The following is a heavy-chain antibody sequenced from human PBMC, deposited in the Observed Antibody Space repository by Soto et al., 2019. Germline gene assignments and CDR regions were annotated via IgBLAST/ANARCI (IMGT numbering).Heavy chain of an antibody. V-gene: IGHV3-30-3*01. CDR3: ARDLYGGLGSISKLLGMDV. J-gene: IGHJ6*02. D-gene: IGHD3-10*01. CDR1: GFTFSIYA. Sequence: GGSLRLSCAASGFTFSIYAMHWVRQAPGRGLEWLAVLSYDGNTEHFADSVKGRFTMSRDNSKNTLYLQMNSLRAEDTAKYYCARDLYGGLGSISKLLGMDVWGQGTTVTVSS. CDR2: LSYDGNTE.